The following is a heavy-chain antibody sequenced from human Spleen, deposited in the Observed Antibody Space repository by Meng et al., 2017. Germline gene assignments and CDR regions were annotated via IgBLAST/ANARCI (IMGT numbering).Heavy chain of an antibody. Sequence: GESLKISCAASGFTFSSYWMTWVRQAPGKGLEWVASIKQDGTEKYYVDSVKGRFTISRDNAKISLYLQMNSLRAEDTAVYYCARARSWIGAAGNNDYWGQGTLVTVSS. CDR2: IKQDGTEK. D-gene: IGHD6-13*01. CDR3: ARARSWIGAAGNNDY. V-gene: IGHV3-7*01. CDR1: GFTFSSYW. J-gene: IGHJ4*02.